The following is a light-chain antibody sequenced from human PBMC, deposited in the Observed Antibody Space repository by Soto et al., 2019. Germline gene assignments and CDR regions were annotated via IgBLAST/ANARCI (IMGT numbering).Light chain of an antibody. Sequence: QSALTQPASVSGSPGQSITISCTGTSSDVGGYNYVSWYQQHPGKAPKLMIYDVSNRPSGVSNRFSGSKSDNTASLTISGLQAEDEDDYYCSSYTSSSTRVFGTGTKLTVL. V-gene: IGLV2-14*01. CDR3: SSYTSSSTRV. J-gene: IGLJ1*01. CDR2: DVS. CDR1: SSDVGGYNY.